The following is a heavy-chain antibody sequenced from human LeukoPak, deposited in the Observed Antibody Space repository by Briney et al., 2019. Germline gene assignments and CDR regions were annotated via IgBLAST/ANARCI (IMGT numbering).Heavy chain of an antibody. Sequence: GGSLRLSCAASGFSFSYTWMNWVRQAPGKGLEWVGRIKSEMDGGTTDYAAPVQGRFTISRSNSKKTLYLQMNSLRAEDTAVYYCATLPYISSWSDYYYGMDVWGQGTTVTVSS. CDR1: GFSFSYTW. CDR2: IKSEMDGGTT. CDR3: ATLPYISSWSDYYYGMDV. J-gene: IGHJ6*02. D-gene: IGHD6-13*01. V-gene: IGHV3-15*07.